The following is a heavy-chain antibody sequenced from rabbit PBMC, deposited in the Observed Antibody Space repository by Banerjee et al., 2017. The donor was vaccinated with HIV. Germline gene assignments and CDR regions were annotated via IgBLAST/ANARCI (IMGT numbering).Heavy chain of an antibody. CDR1: GFSFSSNW. D-gene: IGHD8-1*01. Sequence: QSLEESGGDLVKPEGSLTLTCTASGFSFSSNWMSWVRQAPGKGLEWIGYIDTGSGVAYYANWAKGRFTISKTSSTTVTLQMTSLTAADTATYFCARDKAGSNYYFNLWGPGTLVTVS. CDR3: ARDKAGSNYYFNL. V-gene: IGHV1S40*01. CDR2: IDTGSGVA. J-gene: IGHJ4*01.